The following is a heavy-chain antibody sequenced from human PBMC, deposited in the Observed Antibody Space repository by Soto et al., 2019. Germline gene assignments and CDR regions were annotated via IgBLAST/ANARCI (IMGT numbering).Heavy chain of an antibody. Sequence: SVKVSCKASGGTFSSYTISWVRQAPGQGLEWMGRIIPILGIANYAQKFQGRVTITADKSTSTAYMELSSLRSEDTAVYYCAGRYFTNGVCYTNYYYYIGVWGKGTTVTVSS. D-gene: IGHD2-8*01. CDR2: IIPILGIA. V-gene: IGHV1-69*02. J-gene: IGHJ6*03. CDR3: AGRYFTNGVCYTNYYYYIGV. CDR1: GGTFSSYT.